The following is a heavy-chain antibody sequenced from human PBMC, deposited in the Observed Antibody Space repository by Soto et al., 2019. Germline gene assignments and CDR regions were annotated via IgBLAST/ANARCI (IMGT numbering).Heavy chain of an antibody. D-gene: IGHD2-15*01. CDR2: IYYSGST. Sequence: PSETLSLTCTVSGGSISSGGYYWSWIRQHPGKGLEWIGYIYYSGSTYYNPSLKSRATISVDTSKNQFSLKLSSVTAADTAVYYCARVVVVAATRLSWFDPWGQGTLVTVSS. V-gene: IGHV4-31*03. J-gene: IGHJ5*02. CDR1: GGSISSGGYY. CDR3: ARVVVVAATRLSWFDP.